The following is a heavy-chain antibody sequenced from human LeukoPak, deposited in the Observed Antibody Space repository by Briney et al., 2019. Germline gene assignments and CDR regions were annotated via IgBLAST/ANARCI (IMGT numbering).Heavy chain of an antibody. Sequence: KSGGPLRPPCEPSGFPFSFLRMIWAPQPPGRGREGAQFISSSSSYIYYADSVKGRFTISRDNAKNSLYLQMNSLRAEDTAVYYCARGRVNSADFDYWGQGTLVTVSS. CDR2: ISSSSSYI. V-gene: IGHV3-21*01. D-gene: IGHD1-1*01. CDR1: GFPFSFLR. CDR3: ARGRVNSADFDY. J-gene: IGHJ4*02.